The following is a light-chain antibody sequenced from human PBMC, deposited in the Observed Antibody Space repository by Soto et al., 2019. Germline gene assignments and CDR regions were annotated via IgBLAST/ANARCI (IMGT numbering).Light chain of an antibody. V-gene: IGLV2-23*01. CDR3: SSYAGSLTWV. CDR1: GSDVGSVDL. J-gene: IGLJ3*02. CDR2: EGS. Sequence: QSALTQPASVSGSPEQSITISCTGPGSDVGSVDLVSWYQQHPGKAPKLIIFEGSKRPSGVSDRFSGSKSDNRASLTISGLQAEDEADYYCSSYAGSLTWVFGGGTKLTVL.